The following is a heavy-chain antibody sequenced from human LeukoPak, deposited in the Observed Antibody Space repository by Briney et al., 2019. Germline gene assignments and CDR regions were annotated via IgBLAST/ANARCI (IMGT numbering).Heavy chain of an antibody. CDR1: GGTFSSYA. D-gene: IGHD6-19*01. CDR2: IIPIFGTA. CDR3: ARMPSGWYGYYFDY. V-gene: IGHV1-69*05. Sequence: SVKVSCKASGGTFSSYAISWVRQAPGQGLEWMGRIIPIFGTANYAQKFQGRVTITTDESTSTAYMELSRLRSEDTAVYYCARMPSGWYGYYFDYWGQGTLVTVSS. J-gene: IGHJ4*02.